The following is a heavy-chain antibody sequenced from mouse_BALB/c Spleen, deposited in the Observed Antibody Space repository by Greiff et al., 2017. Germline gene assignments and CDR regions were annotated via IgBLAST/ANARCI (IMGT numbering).Heavy chain of an antibody. CDR3: ASPSRLRLFDY. D-gene: IGHD1-2*01. CDR1: GYTFTNYW. CDR2: IYPGGGYT. J-gene: IGHJ2*01. V-gene: IGHV1-63*02. Sequence: QVQLQQSGAELVRPGTSVKISCKASGYTFTNYWLGWVKQRPGHGLEWIGDIYPGGGYTNYNEKFKGKATLTADTSSSTAYMQLSSLTSEDSAVYFCASPSRLRLFDYWGQGTTLTVSS.